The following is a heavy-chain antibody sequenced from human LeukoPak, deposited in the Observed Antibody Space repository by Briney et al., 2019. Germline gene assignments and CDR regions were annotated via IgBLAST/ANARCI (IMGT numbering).Heavy chain of an antibody. CDR1: RGSLSGYY. CDR3: ARGPGSAVVY. Sequence: SETLSLTCAVYRGSLSGYYWSWIRQSPGKGLEWIGEMNHSGSTNYNPSLKSRVTISVDTSKNQFSLKVSSVTAADTAVYYCARGPGSAVVYWGQGPLV. J-gene: IGHJ4*02. D-gene: IGHD1-26*01. CDR2: MNHSGST. V-gene: IGHV4-34*01.